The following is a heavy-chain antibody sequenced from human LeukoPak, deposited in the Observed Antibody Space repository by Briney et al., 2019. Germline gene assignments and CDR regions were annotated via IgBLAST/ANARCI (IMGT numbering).Heavy chain of an antibody. Sequence: PSETLSLTCTVSGGSISSYYWSWIRQPPGKGLEWIGYIYYSGSTNYNPSLKSRVTISVDTSKNQFSLKLSSVTAADTAVYYCARNPGYCSSTSCYSWFDPWGQGTLVTDSS. CDR2: IYYSGST. J-gene: IGHJ5*02. V-gene: IGHV4-59*01. D-gene: IGHD2-2*02. CDR1: GGSISSYY. CDR3: ARNPGYCSSTSCYSWFDP.